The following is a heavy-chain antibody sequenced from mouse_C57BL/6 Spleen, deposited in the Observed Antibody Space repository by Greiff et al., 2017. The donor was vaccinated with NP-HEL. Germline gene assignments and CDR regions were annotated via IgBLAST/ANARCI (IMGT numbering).Heavy chain of an antibody. CDR2: IYPGNSDT. Sequence: VQLQQSGTVLARPGASVKMSCKTSGYTFTSYWMHWVKQRPGQGLEWIGAIYPGNSDTSYNQKFKGKAKLTAVTSASTAYMELSSLTNEDSAVYYCTRGDLGSLYYFDYWGQGTTLTVSS. CDR3: TRGDLGSLYYFDY. D-gene: IGHD4-1*01. J-gene: IGHJ2*01. V-gene: IGHV1-5*01. CDR1: GYTFTSYW.